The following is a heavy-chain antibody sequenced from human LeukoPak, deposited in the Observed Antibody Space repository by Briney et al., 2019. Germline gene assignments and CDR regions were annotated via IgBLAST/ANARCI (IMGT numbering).Heavy chain of an antibody. V-gene: IGHV1-24*01. J-gene: IGHJ3*02. CDR1: GYTLIELS. CDR2: FDPEDGET. CDR3: ATGKERFSSGWLSLRDAFDI. D-gene: IGHD6-19*01. Sequence: ASVKVSCKASGYTLIELSMHWVRQVPGKGLEWMGGFDPEDGETVYTQKFQGRVTMTEDTSTDTAYMELSSLRSEDTAVYYCATGKERFSSGWLSLRDAFDIWGQGTMVTVSS.